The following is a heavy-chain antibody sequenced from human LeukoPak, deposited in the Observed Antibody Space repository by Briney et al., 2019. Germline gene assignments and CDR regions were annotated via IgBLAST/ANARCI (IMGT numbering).Heavy chain of an antibody. V-gene: IGHV4-34*01. D-gene: IGHD3-10*01. CDR1: GGSFSGYY. CDR3: ARGRGGIRGVTFDY. Sequence: TSETLSLTCAVYGGSFSGYYWSWIRQPPGKGLEWIGEINHSGSTNYNPSLKSRVTISVDTSKNQFPLKLSSVTAADTAVYYCARGRGGIRGVTFDYWGQGTLVTVSS. J-gene: IGHJ4*02. CDR2: INHSGST.